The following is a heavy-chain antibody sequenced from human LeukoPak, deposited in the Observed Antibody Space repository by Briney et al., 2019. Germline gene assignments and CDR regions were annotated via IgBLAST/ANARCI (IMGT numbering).Heavy chain of an antibody. J-gene: IGHJ3*02. V-gene: IGHV1-46*01. D-gene: IGHD3-10*01. CDR1: GYTFTSYY. CDR3: ARGYGSGSYPDAFDI. Sequence: VSVKVSCKASGYTFTSYYMHWVRQAPGQGLEWMGIINPSGGSTSYAQKFQGRVTMTRDTSTSTVYMELSSLRSEDTAVYYCARGYGSGSYPDAFDIWGQGTMVTVSS. CDR2: INPSGGST.